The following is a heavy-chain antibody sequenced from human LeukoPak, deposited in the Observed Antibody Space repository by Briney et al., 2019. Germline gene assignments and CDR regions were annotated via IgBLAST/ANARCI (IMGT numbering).Heavy chain of an antibody. D-gene: IGHD2-2*01. V-gene: IGHV3-30*02. J-gene: IGHJ4*02. CDR3: AKDPCSSTSCPQGRGAFDY. CDR1: GFTFSSYG. CDR2: IRYDGSNK. Sequence: GGSLRLSCAASGFTFSSYGMHWVRQAPGKGPEWVAFIRYDGSNKYYADSVKGRFTISRDNSKNTLYLQMNSLRAEDTAVYYCAKDPCSSTSCPQGRGAFDYWAREPWSPSPQ.